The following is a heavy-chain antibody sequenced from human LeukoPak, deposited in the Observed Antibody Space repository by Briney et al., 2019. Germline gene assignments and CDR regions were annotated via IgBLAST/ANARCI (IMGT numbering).Heavy chain of an antibody. D-gene: IGHD3-9*01. V-gene: IGHV3-7*03. CDR1: GFTFSSYW. CDR3: ARAVRGNFDWLSHYYYYYMDV. CDR2: IKQDGSEK. Sequence: GGSLRLSCAASGFTFSSYWMSWVRQAPGKGLEWVANIKQDGSEKYYVDSVKGRFTISRDNAKNSLYLQMNSLRAEDTAVYYCARAVRGNFDWLSHYYYYYMDVWGKGPRSPSP. J-gene: IGHJ6*03.